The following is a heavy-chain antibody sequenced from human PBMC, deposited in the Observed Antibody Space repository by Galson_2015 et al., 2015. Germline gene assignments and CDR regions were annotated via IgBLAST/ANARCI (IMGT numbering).Heavy chain of an antibody. CDR1: GFTFSSYW. CDR3: ARAPRNSGASVFHC. CDR2: INSDASST. J-gene: IGHJ4*02. D-gene: IGHD4-23*01. Sequence: SLRLSCAASGFTFSSYWMHWVRHAPGKGLVWVARINSDASSTTYADSVRGRFTISRDNAKNTLFVQMNSLRAEDTAMYYCARAPRNSGASVFHCSGQGTQVTVSS. V-gene: IGHV3-74*01.